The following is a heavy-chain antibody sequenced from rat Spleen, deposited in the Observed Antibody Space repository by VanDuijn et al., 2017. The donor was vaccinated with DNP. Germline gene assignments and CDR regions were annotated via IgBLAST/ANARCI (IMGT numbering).Heavy chain of an antibody. J-gene: IGHJ2*01. CDR3: ARRSYYSPLNFDY. V-gene: IGHV5S10*01. CDR1: GFTFSNYN. CDR2: IIYDGSRT. Sequence: EVQVVESGGGLVQPGRSLKLSCAASGFTFSNYNMAWVRQAPKKGLEWVATIIYDGSRTYYRDSVKGRFTISRDNAKSTLYLQMDSLRSEDTATYYCARRSYYSPLNFDYWGQGVMVTVSS. D-gene: IGHD1-1*01.